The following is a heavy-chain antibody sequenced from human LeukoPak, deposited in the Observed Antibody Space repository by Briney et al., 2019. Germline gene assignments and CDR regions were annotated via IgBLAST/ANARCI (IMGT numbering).Heavy chain of an antibody. Sequence: SETLSLTCTVSGGSISSSSYYWGWIRQPPGKGLEWIGSIYYSGSTYYNPSLKSRVTISVDTSKNQFSLKLSSVTAADTAVYYCATSMVRGVFRWFDPWGQGTLVTVSS. D-gene: IGHD3-10*01. V-gene: IGHV4-39*07. CDR3: ATSMVRGVFRWFDP. CDR1: GGSISSSSYY. CDR2: IYYSGST. J-gene: IGHJ5*02.